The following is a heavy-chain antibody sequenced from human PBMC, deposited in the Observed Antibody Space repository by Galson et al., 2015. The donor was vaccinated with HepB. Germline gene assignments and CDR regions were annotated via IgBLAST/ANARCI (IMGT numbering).Heavy chain of an antibody. CDR2: ISAYNGNT. CDR3: ARDFGIAAAGTLGAFDI. D-gene: IGHD6-13*01. CDR1: GYTFTSYG. J-gene: IGHJ3*02. V-gene: IGHV1-18*04. Sequence: SVKVSCKASGYTFTSYGISWVRQAPGQGLEWMGWISAYNGNTNYAQKLQGRVTMTTDTSTSTAYMELRSLRSDDTAVYYCARDFGIAAAGTLGAFDIWGQGTMVTVSS.